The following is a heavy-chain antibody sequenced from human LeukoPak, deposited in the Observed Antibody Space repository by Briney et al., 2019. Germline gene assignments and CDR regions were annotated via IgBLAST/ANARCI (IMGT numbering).Heavy chain of an antibody. CDR3: AKWAYDSSGYYYYFDY. V-gene: IGHV3-23*01. CDR1: GFTFSNFN. J-gene: IGHJ4*02. D-gene: IGHD3-22*01. CDR2: ISGSGGST. Sequence: GGSLRLSCAASGFTFSNFNMKWVRQAPGKGLEWVSAISGSGGSTYYADSVKGRFTISRDNSKNTLYLQMNSLRAEDTAVYYCAKWAYDSSGYYYYFDYWGQGTLVTVSS.